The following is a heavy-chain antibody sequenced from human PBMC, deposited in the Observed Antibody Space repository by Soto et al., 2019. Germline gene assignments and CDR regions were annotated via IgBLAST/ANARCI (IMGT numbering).Heavy chain of an antibody. CDR1: GGSFSNYT. V-gene: IGHV1-69*01. Sequence: QVQLVQSGAEVKKPCSSVKVSCKASGGSFSNYTISWVRQAPGQGLEWMGGIIPSLRTANYSQKFQGRVTTPADDSTGTDYMELISMTSEATAVYYCARGGPYILRLLDSSNWQIWFDPWGQGTLVTVSS. CDR2: IIPSLRTA. J-gene: IGHJ5*02. CDR3: ARGGPYILRLLDSSNWQIWFDP. D-gene: IGHD3-3*01.